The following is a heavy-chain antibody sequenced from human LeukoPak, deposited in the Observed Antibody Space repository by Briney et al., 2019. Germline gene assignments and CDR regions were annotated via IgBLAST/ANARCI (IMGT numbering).Heavy chain of an antibody. CDR1: GYTFTIYA. D-gene: IGHD2-2*01. CDR2: MNPNSGNT. V-gene: IGHV1-8*03. Sequence: EASVKVSCKASGYTFTIYAMNWVRQASGRGLEWMGWMNPNSGNTGYAQKFQGRVTITRNTSISTAYMELSSLSSEDTAVYYCARRVGKPQILDYWGQGTLVTVSS. J-gene: IGHJ4*02. CDR3: ARRVGKPQILDY.